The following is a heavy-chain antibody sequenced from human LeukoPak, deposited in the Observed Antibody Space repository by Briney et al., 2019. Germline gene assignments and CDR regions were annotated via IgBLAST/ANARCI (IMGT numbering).Heavy chain of an antibody. J-gene: IGHJ4*02. Sequence: GGSLRLSCAASGFTFSDYYMSWIRQAPGKGLEWVSYISSSGSTIYYADSVKGRFTISRDNAKNSLYLQMNSLRAEDTAVYYCARVGAYYYDSSGYGDYWGQGTLVTVSS. CDR1: GFTFSDYY. V-gene: IGHV3-11*04. D-gene: IGHD3-22*01. CDR3: ARVGAYYYDSSGYGDY. CDR2: ISSSGSTI.